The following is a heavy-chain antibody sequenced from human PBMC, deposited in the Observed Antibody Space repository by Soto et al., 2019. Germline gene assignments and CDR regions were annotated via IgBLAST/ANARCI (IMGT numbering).Heavy chain of an antibody. D-gene: IGHD4-17*01. CDR3: AKEGTTQGHYYYGMDV. J-gene: IGHJ6*02. V-gene: IGHV4-34*01. Sequence: SETLSLTCPFYGCYFSCYYLSLIRQPPGKGLEWIGEINHSGSTNYNPSLKSRVTIPVDNSKNTLYLQMNSLRAEDTAVYYCAKEGTTQGHYYYGMDVWGQGNTVTVSS. CDR1: GCYFSCYY. CDR2: INHSGST.